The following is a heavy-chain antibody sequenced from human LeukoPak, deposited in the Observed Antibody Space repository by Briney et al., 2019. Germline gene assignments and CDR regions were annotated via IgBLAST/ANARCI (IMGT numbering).Heavy chain of an antibody. CDR1: GYTFTSYA. Sequence: ASVKASCKASGYTFTSYAMNWVRQAPGQGLEWMGWINTNTGNPTYAQGFTGRFVFSLDTSASTAYLQISSLKAEDTAVYYCAREVGALELSYFDYWGQGTLVTVSS. CDR3: AREVGALELSYFDY. CDR2: INTNTGNP. J-gene: IGHJ4*02. V-gene: IGHV7-4-1*02. D-gene: IGHD1-26*01.